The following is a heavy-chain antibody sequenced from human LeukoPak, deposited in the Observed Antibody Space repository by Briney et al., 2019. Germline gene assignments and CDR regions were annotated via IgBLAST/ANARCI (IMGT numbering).Heavy chain of an antibody. J-gene: IGHJ4*02. D-gene: IGHD6-6*01. CDR1: GFTFSSYW. CDR2: IKGDGGEK. V-gene: IGHV3-7*01. Sequence: GGSLRLSCAASGFTFSSYWMSWVRQAPGKGLEWVANIKGDGGEKYYVDSVKGRFTISRDSSKNSLYLQMNSLRAEDTAVYYCARDSGRAGAARPKPFDYWGQGTLVTVSS. CDR3: ARDSGRAGAARPKPFDY.